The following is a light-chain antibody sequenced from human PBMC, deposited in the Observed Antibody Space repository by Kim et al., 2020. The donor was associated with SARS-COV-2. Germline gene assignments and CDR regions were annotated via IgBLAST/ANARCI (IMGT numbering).Light chain of an antibody. J-gene: IGLJ2*01. CDR1: SNIVGNQG. CDR3: SALDSSLSEGV. V-gene: IGLV10-54*02. CDR2: RNN. Sequence: RQTATLTCTGNSNIVGNQGAAWLQQHQGHPPKLRSYRNNNRPSGISERFSASRSGNTASLTITGLQPEDEADYYCSALDSSLSEGVFGGGTKL.